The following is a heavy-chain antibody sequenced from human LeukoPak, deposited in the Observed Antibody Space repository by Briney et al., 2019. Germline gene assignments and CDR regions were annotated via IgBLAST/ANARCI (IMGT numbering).Heavy chain of an antibody. Sequence: SETLSLTCTVSGGSIRSYYWSWIRQPAGKGLEWIGRIYTSGSTNYNPSLKSRVTISVDTSKNQFSLKLSSVTAADTAVYYCARSVRYFDWLLAFDYWGQGTLVTVSS. D-gene: IGHD3-9*01. V-gene: IGHV4-4*07. CDR1: GGSIRSYY. CDR2: IYTSGST. CDR3: ARSVRYFDWLLAFDY. J-gene: IGHJ4*02.